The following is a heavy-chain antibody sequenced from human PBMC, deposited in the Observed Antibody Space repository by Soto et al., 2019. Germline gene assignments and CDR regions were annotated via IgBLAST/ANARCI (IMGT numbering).Heavy chain of an antibody. CDR2: ISWNSGSI. D-gene: IGHD6-13*01. J-gene: IGHJ4*02. CDR1: GFTFDDYA. CDR3: AKADSSSLFDY. Sequence: EVQLVESGGGLVQPGRSLRLSCAASGFTFDDYAMHWVRQAPGKGLEWVSGISWNSGSIGYADSVKGRFTISRDNAKNSPYLQMNSLRAEDTALYYCAKADSSSLFDYWGQGTLVTVSS. V-gene: IGHV3-9*01.